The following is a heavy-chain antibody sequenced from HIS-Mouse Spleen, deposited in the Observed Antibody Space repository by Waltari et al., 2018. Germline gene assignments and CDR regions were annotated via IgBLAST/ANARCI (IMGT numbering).Heavy chain of an antibody. V-gene: IGHV4-39*07. Sequence: QLQLQESGPGLGKPSETLSLTCPVSGGSITSSTSYSGWIRQPPGKGLEWIGSIYYSGSTYYNPSLKSRVTISVDTSKNQFSLKLSSVTAADTAVYYCAREIPYSSSWYDWYFDLWGRGTLVTVSS. CDR2: IYYSGST. D-gene: IGHD6-13*01. J-gene: IGHJ2*01. CDR1: GGSITSSTSY. CDR3: AREIPYSSSWYDWYFDL.